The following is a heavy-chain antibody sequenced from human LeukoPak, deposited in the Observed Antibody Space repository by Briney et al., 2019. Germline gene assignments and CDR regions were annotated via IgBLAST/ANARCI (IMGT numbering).Heavy chain of an antibody. CDR2: IYYSGNT. CDR1: GGSISSSSYY. J-gene: IGHJ4*02. V-gene: IGHV4-39*01. D-gene: IGHD3-10*01. CDR3: ARTPNYGPIDY. Sequence: SETLSLTCTVSGGSISSSSYYWAWIRESPGKRLEWIGSIYYSGNTYYNPSLKSRVTISVDTSKNQFSLKLSSVTAADTAVYYCARTPNYGPIDYWGQGTLVTVSS.